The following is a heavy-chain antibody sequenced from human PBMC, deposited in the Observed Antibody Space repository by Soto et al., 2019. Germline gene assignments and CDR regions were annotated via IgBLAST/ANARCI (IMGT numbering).Heavy chain of an antibody. D-gene: IGHD3-10*01. CDR1: GASITTYY. V-gene: IGHV4-59*01. CDR3: ARDWDSSGLFDP. J-gene: IGHJ5*02. Sequence: SETLSLPCSVSGASITTYYWSWIRQPPGKGLEWIGSISYSGSTKYNPSLESRVMISLDTSKNQFSLRLTSVTAADTALYYCARDWDSSGLFDPWGQGALVTVS. CDR2: ISYSGST.